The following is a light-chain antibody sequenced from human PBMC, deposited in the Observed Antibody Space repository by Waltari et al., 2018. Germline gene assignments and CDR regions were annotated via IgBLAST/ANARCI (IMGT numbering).Light chain of an antibody. Sequence: IQMTQFPSSVSASVGDRVTITCRASQYITSYLAWYQQQPGKAPKLLRYAAASLLSGVPSRFSGSGSGTDFTLTISSLQPEDFATYYCQQGKSFPLTFGGGTKVEIK. CDR3: QQGKSFPLT. CDR2: AAA. CDR1: QYITSY. V-gene: IGKV1-12*01. J-gene: IGKJ4*01.